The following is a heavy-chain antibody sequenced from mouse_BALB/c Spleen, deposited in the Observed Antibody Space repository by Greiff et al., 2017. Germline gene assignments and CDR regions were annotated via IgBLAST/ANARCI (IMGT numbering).Heavy chain of an antibody. CDR1: GFTFSDYY. D-gene: IGHD2-3*01. Sequence: DVMLVESGGGLVKPGGSLKLSCAASGFTFSDYYMYWVRQTPEKRLEWVATISDGGSYTYYPDSVKGRFTISRDNAKNNLYLQMSSLKSEDTAMYYCARDGYYGAWFAYWGQGTLVTVSA. CDR2: ISDGGSYT. V-gene: IGHV5-4*02. J-gene: IGHJ3*01. CDR3: ARDGYYGAWFAY.